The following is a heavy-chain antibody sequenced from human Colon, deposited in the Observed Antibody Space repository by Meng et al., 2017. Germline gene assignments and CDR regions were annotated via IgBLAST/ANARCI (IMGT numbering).Heavy chain of an antibody. D-gene: IGHD3-10*01. CDR3: ARRRGGSGRDC. Sequence: QRKRESPGPEPVKPSETLSLTCTGCGGTISSNGYHWDWVRQPPGKGLEWIGAIYPSGSPSYNPSLQSRVTMFVDTSKNQFSLMLTSVTATDTAVYYCARRRGGSGRDCWGQGTLVTVSS. V-gene: IGHV4-39*01. CDR1: GGTISSNGYH. J-gene: IGHJ4*02. CDR2: IYPSGSP.